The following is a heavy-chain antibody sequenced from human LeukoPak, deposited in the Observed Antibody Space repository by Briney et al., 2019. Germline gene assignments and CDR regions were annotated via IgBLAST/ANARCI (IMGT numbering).Heavy chain of an antibody. D-gene: IGHD6-6*01. CDR2: INHSGST. J-gene: IGHJ6*03. Sequence: SETLSLTCAVYGGSFSGYYWSWIRQPPGKGLEWIGEINHSGSTNYNPSLKSRVTISVDTSKNQFSLKLSSVTAADTAVYYCARSIAARDYYYYYMDVWGKGTTVTVSS. CDR3: ARSIAARDYYYYYMDV. V-gene: IGHV4-34*01. CDR1: GGSFSGYY.